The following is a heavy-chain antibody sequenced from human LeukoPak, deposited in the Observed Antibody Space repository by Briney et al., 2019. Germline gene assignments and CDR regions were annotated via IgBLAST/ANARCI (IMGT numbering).Heavy chain of an antibody. CDR1: GFSVSSFG. D-gene: IGHD6-13*01. CDR2: ISLNGETT. V-gene: IGHV3-23*01. J-gene: IGHJ4*02. Sequence: GGSLRLSCAVSGFSVSSFGMSWVRQAPGKGLEWISAISLNGETTWYADSVKGRFTISRDNSKNTLYLQMNSLRAEDTAVYYCARGGSSTPFDYWGQGTLVTVSS. CDR3: ARGGSSTPFDY.